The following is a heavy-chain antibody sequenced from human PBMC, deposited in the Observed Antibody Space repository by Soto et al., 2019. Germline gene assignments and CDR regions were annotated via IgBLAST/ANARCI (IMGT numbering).Heavy chain of an antibody. CDR3: ARAWDRSGFLWSSYGMDV. V-gene: IGHV1-24*01. Sequence: ASVKVSCKVSGYTLTELSMHWVRQAPGKGLEWMGGFDPEDGETIYAQKFQGRVTMTEDTSTDTAYMELSSLRSEDTVVYYCARAWDRSGFLWSSYGMDVWGQGTTVTVSS. J-gene: IGHJ6*02. D-gene: IGHD3-22*01. CDR2: FDPEDGET. CDR1: GYTLTELS.